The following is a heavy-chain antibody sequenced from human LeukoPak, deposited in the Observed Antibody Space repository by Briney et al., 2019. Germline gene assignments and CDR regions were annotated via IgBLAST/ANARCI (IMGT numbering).Heavy chain of an antibody. CDR1: GGTFVNNA. D-gene: IGHD6-13*01. CDR3: ARASRVNLRVGAAGGTGWFDP. CDR2: IITILDTA. Sequence: ASVKVSCKASGGTFVNNAISWLRQAPAEGPEWMGDIITILDTANYAQKFQGRLTITADESTSTAYMELSSLRSEDTAVYYCARASRVNLRVGAAGGTGWFDPWGQGTLVTVSS. V-gene: IGHV1-69*13. J-gene: IGHJ5*02.